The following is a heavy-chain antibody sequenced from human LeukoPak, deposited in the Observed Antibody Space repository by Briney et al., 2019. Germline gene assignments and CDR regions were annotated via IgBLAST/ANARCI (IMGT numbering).Heavy chain of an antibody. CDR1: GGSISSYY. Sequence: PSETLSLTCTVSGGSISSYYWSWIRQPAGKGLEWIGRIYTSGSTNYNPSLKSRVTMSVDTSKNQFSLKLSSVTAADTAVYYCAREGPLRYFDWLSGTRDAFDIWGQGTMVTVSS. J-gene: IGHJ3*02. D-gene: IGHD3-9*01. CDR3: AREGPLRYFDWLSGTRDAFDI. V-gene: IGHV4-4*07. CDR2: IYTSGST.